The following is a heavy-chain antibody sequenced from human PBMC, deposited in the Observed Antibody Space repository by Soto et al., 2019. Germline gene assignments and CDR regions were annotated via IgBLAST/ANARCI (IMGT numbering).Heavy chain of an antibody. V-gene: IGHV4-4*07. CDR2: IYTSGST. Sequence: PSETLSLTCTVSGGSISSYYWSWIRQPAGKGLEWIGRIYTSGSTNYNTSLKSRVTMSVYTSKNQVSLKLSSVTAADTAVYYCAGSYYGSGRPRRYFDYWGQGTLVTVS. J-gene: IGHJ4*02. CDR1: GGSISSYY. CDR3: AGSYYGSGRPRRYFDY. D-gene: IGHD3-10*01.